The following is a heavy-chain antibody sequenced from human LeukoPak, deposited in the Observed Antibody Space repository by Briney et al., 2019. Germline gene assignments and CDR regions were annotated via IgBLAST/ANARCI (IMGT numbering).Heavy chain of an antibody. D-gene: IGHD6-19*01. V-gene: IGHV3-7*01. CDR3: ASLKNSGWGNAFHF. CDR2: IKQDGSEK. CDR1: GFTFSSYW. Sequence: GGSLRLSCAASGFTFSSYWMSWVRQAPGKGLEWVANIKQDGSEKYYVDSVKGRFTISRDNAKNSLYLQMNSLRAEDTAVYYCASLKNSGWGNAFHFWGQGTMVTVSS. J-gene: IGHJ3*01.